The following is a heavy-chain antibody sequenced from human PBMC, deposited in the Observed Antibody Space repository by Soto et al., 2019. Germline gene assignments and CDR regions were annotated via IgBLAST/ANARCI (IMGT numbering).Heavy chain of an antibody. J-gene: IGHJ4*02. CDR1: GFIFSSYG. CDR2: ISYDGSNK. CDR3: AKEGYSYDPYYFDY. D-gene: IGHD5-18*01. Sequence: GGSLRLSCAASGFIFSSYGMHWVRQAPGKGLEWVAVISYDGSNKYYADSVKGRFTISRDNSKNTLYLQMNSLRAEDTAVYYCAKEGYSYDPYYFDYWGQGTLVTVSS. V-gene: IGHV3-30*18.